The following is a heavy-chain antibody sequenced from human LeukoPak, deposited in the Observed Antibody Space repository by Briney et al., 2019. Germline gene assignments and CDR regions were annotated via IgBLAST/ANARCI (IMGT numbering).Heavy chain of an antibody. CDR3: ARGARRISGFTSGPYYFDY. V-gene: IGHV4-34*01. CDR2: INHSGST. CDR1: GGSFSGYY. D-gene: IGHD5-12*01. Sequence: KPSETLSLTCAVYGGSFSGYYWSWIRQPPGKGLEWIGEINHSGSTNYNPSLKSRVTISVDTSKNQFSLKLSSVTAADTAVYYCARGARRISGFTSGPYYFDYWGQGTLVTVSS. J-gene: IGHJ4*02.